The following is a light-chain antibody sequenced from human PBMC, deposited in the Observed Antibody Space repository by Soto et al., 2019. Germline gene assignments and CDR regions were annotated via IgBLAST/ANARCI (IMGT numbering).Light chain of an antibody. CDR1: QSISSW. CDR2: KAS. Sequence: DIQMTQSPSTLSASVGDRVTITCRASQSISSWLAWYQQKPGKAPKLLIYKASSLESGVPSRFSGSGSGTEFTLTISSLQPDDYSVSLLTFGGGTKVEIK. CDR3: T. J-gene: IGKJ4*01. V-gene: IGKV1-5*03.